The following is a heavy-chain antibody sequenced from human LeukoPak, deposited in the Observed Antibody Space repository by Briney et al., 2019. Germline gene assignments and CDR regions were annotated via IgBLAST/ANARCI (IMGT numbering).Heavy chain of an antibody. Sequence: SVKVSCKASGGTFSSYAINWVRQAPGQGLEWMGGIIPVFGTANYAHKFQGRVTITTDESTSTAYMELSSLRSEDTAVYYCARTPDSGHSGYDYGGFDYWGQGSVVTLSS. CDR3: ARTPDSGHSGYDYGGFDY. J-gene: IGHJ4*02. CDR1: GGTFSSYA. D-gene: IGHD5-12*01. CDR2: IIPVFGTA. V-gene: IGHV1-69*05.